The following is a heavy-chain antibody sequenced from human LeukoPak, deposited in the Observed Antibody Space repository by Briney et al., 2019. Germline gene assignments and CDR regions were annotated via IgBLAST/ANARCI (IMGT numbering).Heavy chain of an antibody. Sequence: GGSLRLSCAASGFSFSRYNMNRVHQAPGKGLEWVPYLSSTSSTIYSADSVKGRFTISRDNAKNSLHLQMNSLRAEDTAVYYCARAYRDVIFDYWGQGILVTVSS. D-gene: IGHD5-24*01. CDR3: ARAYRDVIFDY. CDR1: GFSFSRYN. V-gene: IGHV3-48*04. J-gene: IGHJ4*02. CDR2: LSSTSSTI.